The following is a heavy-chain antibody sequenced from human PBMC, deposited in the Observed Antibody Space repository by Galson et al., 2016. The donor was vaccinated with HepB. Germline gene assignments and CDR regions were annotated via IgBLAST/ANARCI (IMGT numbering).Heavy chain of an antibody. CDR2: IIPIFGIP. CDR3: ARGVPWVAPEGLHYYFMDV. J-gene: IGHJ6*02. CDR1: GGTFNSYT. Sequence: SVKVSCKASGGTFNSYTFNWVRQAPGQGLEWMGGIIPIFGIPNYAQKFQGRVTITADESTSTAYMELSSLRSGDTAVYYCARGVPWVAPEGLHYYFMDVWGQGTTVTISS. V-gene: IGHV1-69*13. D-gene: IGHD3-22*01.